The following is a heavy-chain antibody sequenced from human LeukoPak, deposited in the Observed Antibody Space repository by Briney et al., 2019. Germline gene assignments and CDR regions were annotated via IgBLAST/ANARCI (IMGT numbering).Heavy chain of an antibody. J-gene: IGHJ4*02. D-gene: IGHD3-22*01. Sequence: GGSLRLSCAASGFTFSNAWMSWVRQAPGKGLEWVGRIKSKTDGGTTDYAAPVKGRFTISRDDSKNTLYLQMNSLKTEDTAVYYCTTEYYYDSSGYYYVGYWGQGTLVTVSS. CDR3: TTEYYYDSSGYYYVGY. V-gene: IGHV3-15*01. CDR2: IKSKTDGGTT. CDR1: GFTFSNAW.